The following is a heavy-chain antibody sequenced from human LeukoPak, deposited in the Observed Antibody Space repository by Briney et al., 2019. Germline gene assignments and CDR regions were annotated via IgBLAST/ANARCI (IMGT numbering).Heavy chain of an antibody. CDR2: ISGSGGST. J-gene: IGHJ4*02. CDR3: ARNRYSSSCSDY. CDR1: GFTFSSYE. V-gene: IGHV3-23*01. Sequence: GGSLRLSCAASGFTFSSYEMNWVRQAPGKGLEWVSAISGSGGSTYYGDSVKGRFTISRDNAKNSLYLQMNTLRAEDTAVYYCARNRYSSSCSDYWGQGTLVTVSS. D-gene: IGHD6-13*01.